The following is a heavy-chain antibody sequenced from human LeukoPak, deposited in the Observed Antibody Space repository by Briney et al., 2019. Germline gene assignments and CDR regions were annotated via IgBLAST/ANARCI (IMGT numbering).Heavy chain of an antibody. CDR3: AGVCGGYFKDDAFDF. CDR1: GGTFRSYA. CDR2: VIPFFGTS. J-gene: IGHJ3*01. V-gene: IGHV1-69*05. Sequence: ASVKVSCKASGGTFRSYAISWVRQAPGQGLEWMGRVIPFFGTSNYAEKFQGRVTITTDESTTTAYMELSSLRSEDTAAYYCAGVCGGYFKDDAFDFWGQGTMLTVSS. D-gene: IGHD3-9*01.